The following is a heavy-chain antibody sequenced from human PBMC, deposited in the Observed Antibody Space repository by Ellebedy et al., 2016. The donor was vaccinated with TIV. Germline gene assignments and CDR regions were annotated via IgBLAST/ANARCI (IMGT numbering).Heavy chain of an antibody. CDR1: GFTFSNYA. J-gene: IGHJ4*02. V-gene: IGHV3-23*01. CDR3: AKEDYYDSSGPLDY. CDR2: ISGNGDST. Sequence: PGGSLRLSCAASGFTFSNYAISWVRQAPGKGLEWVSGISGNGDSTYYADSVKGRFTVSRDNSKNTLYLQMNSLRAEDTAVYYCAKEDYYDSSGPLDYWGQGTLVTVSS. D-gene: IGHD3-22*01.